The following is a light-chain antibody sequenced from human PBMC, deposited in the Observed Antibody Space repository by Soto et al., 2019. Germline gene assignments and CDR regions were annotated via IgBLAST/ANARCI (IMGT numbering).Light chain of an antibody. CDR3: CSYAGSSTYF. J-gene: IGLJ1*01. V-gene: IGLV2-23*01. CDR1: SSDVGSYNL. CDR2: EGS. Sequence: QSVLTQPASVSGSPGQSITISCTGTSSDVGSYNLVSWYQQHPGKAPKLMIYEGSKRPSGVSNRFYGSKSGNTASLTISGLQAEDEADYYCCSYAGSSTYFFGTGTKLTVL.